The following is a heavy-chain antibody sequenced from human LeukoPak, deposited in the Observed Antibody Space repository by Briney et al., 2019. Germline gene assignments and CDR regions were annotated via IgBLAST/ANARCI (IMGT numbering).Heavy chain of an antibody. V-gene: IGHV4-34*01. D-gene: IGHD3-3*01. CDR1: GGSFSGYY. CDR2: INHSGSA. J-gene: IGHJ4*02. Sequence: SETLSLTCAVYGGSFSGYYWSWIRQPPGKGLEWIGEINHSGSANYNPSLKSRVTLSIDKSKNQFSLNLSSMTAADTAVYYCARARRDSGYYKVDYWGQGTLVTVSS. CDR3: ARARRDSGYYKVDY.